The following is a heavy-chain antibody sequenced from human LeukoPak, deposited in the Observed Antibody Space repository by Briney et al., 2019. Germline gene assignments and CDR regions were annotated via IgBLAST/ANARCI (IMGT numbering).Heavy chain of an antibody. V-gene: IGHV3-30*01. CDR2: ISYDGSNK. D-gene: IGHD3-22*01. CDR1: GFTFSSYA. CDR3: ARVVISSLFGYYYYYYMDV. J-gene: IGHJ6*03. Sequence: PGRSLRLSCAASGFTFSSYAMHWVRQAPGKGLEWVAVISYDGSNKYYADSVKGRFTISRDNSKNTLYLQMNSLRAEDTAVYYCARVVISSLFGYYYYYYMDVWGKGTTVTVSS.